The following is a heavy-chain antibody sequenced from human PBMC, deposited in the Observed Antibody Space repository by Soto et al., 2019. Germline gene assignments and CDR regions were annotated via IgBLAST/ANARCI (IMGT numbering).Heavy chain of an antibody. J-gene: IGHJ6*02. CDR2: IIPIFGTA. Sequence: QVQLVQSGAEVKKPGSSVKVSCKASGGTFSSYAISWVRQAPGQGLEWMGGIIPIFGTANYAQKFQGRVTITADDSTSTAYMELSSLRSEDTAVYYCARMDYYDSSTYYYYGMDVWGQGTTVTVSS. CDR1: GGTFSSYA. CDR3: ARMDYYDSSTYYYYGMDV. V-gene: IGHV1-69*12. D-gene: IGHD3-22*01.